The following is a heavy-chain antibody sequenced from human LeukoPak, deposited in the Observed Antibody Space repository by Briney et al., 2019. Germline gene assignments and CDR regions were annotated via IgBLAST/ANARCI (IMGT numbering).Heavy chain of an antibody. CDR1: GFSFSDYY. CDR2: ISSSGRTI. D-gene: IGHD3-22*01. J-gene: IGHJ4*02. V-gene: IGHV3-11*01. CDR3: ARPLRSGYYLAFDY. Sequence: GGSLRLSCAASGFSFSDYYMSWFRQAPGKGLEWISYISSSGRTILYADSVKGRLTISRDNAKNSLYLQIDSLRVEDTAVYYCARPLRSGYYLAFDYWGQGTLVTVSS.